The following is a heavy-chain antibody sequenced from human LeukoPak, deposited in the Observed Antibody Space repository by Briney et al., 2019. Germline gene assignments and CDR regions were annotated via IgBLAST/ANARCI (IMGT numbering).Heavy chain of an antibody. D-gene: IGHD3-3*01. Sequence: GGSLRLSCAASGFTFSSYWMHWVRQAPGKGLVWVSRINSDGSSASYADSVKGRFTISRDNSKNTLYLQMNSLRAEDTAVYYCARVGDFWSGYYGPPGYYYGMDVWGQGTTVTVSS. CDR1: GFTFSSYW. J-gene: IGHJ6*02. V-gene: IGHV3-74*01. CDR3: ARVGDFWSGYYGPPGYYYGMDV. CDR2: INSDGSSA.